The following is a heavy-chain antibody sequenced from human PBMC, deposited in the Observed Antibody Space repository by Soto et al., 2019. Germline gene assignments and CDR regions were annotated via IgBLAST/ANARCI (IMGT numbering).Heavy chain of an antibody. V-gene: IGHV1-3*01. CDR2: INAGNGNT. CDR1: GYTFASYA. D-gene: IGHD5-12*01. CDR3: ARGRGVATLLGYYVDY. Sequence: ASVKVSCKASGYTFASYAIQWVRQAPGQRLEWMGWINAGNGNTKYSQKFQGRVTILRDTSASTAYMELSSLRSEDTAIYYCARGRGVATLLGYYVDYWGQGTLVTVSS. J-gene: IGHJ4*02.